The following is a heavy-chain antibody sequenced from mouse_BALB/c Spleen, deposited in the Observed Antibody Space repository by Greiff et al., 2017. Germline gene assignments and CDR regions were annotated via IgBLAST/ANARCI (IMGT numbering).Heavy chain of an antibody. V-gene: IGHV5-6-5*01. CDR3: ARELRLPFAY. CDR1: GFTFSSYA. J-gene: IGHJ3*01. Sequence: EVQRVESGGGLVKPGGSLKLSCAASGFTFSSYAMSWVRQTPEKRLEWVASISSGGSTYYPDSVKGRFTISRDNARNILYLQMSSLRSEDTAMYYCARELRLPFAYWGQGTLVTVSA. D-gene: IGHD1-2*01. CDR2: ISSGGST.